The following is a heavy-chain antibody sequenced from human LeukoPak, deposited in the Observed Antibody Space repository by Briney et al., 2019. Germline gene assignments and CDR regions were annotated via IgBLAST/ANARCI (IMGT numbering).Heavy chain of an antibody. CDR2: IYYSGST. J-gene: IGHJ5*02. Sequence: SETLSLTCTVSGGSISSYYRSWIRQPPGKGLEWIGYIYYSGSTNYNPSLKSRVTISVDTSKNQFSLKLSSVTAADTAVYYCARHIASSSWRPNNWFDPWGQGTLVTVSS. CDR1: GGSISSYY. V-gene: IGHV4-59*08. D-gene: IGHD6-13*01. CDR3: ARHIASSSWRPNNWFDP.